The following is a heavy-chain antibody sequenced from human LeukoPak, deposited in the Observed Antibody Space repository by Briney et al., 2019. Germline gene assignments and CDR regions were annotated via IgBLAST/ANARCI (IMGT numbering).Heavy chain of an antibody. D-gene: IGHD6-6*01. CDR3: ARGSTYSSSPFDY. J-gene: IGHJ4*02. V-gene: IGHV3-23*01. CDR2: ISGSGGST. Sequence: GGSLRLSCAASGFTFSSYGMSWVRQAPGKGLEWVSAISGSGGSTYYADSVKGRFTISRDNANNSLFLQMDSLRAEDTAIYYCARGSTYSSSPFDYWGQGILVTVSS. CDR1: GFTFSSYG.